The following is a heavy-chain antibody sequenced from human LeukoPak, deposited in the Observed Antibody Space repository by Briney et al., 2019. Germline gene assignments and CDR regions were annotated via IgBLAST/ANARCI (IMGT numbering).Heavy chain of an antibody. Sequence: PGGSLRLSCAASGFTFSNVWMSWVRQAPGKGLEWVSRIKSKTDGGTTDYSAPVKGRFIISRDDSEDTLYLQMNSLKTEDTAVYYCTTEVRWERRFLVDYWGQGTQVTVSS. CDR1: GFTFSNVW. D-gene: IGHD1-26*01. J-gene: IGHJ4*02. CDR3: TTEVRWERRFLVDY. V-gene: IGHV3-15*01. CDR2: IKSKTDGGTT.